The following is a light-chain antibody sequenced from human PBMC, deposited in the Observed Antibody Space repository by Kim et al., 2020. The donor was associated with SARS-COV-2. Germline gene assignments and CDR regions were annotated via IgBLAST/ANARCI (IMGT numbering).Light chain of an antibody. CDR3: QVWDSSNDHVV. V-gene: IGLV3-21*04. Sequence: APGRTARITCDGNNIGNKRVYWDQQKPGQAPILVIYYDSDRPSGIPERFSGSNSGNTATLTISRVEAGDEADYYCQVWDSSNDHVVFGGGTQLTVL. CDR2: YDS. J-gene: IGLJ3*02. CDR1: NIGNKR.